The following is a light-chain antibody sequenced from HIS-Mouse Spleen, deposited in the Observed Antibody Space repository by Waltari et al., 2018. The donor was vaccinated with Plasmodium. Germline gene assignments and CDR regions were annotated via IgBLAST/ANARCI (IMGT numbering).Light chain of an antibody. CDR1: ALPKKY. J-gene: IGLJ3*02. Sequence: SSELTQPPSVSVSPGQTARITCSGVALPKKYAYWYQQKSGQAPVLVIYEDSKRPSGIPERFSGSSSGTVATLTISGAQVEDEADYYCYSTDSSGNHRVFGGGTKLTVL. V-gene: IGLV3-10*01. CDR3: YSTDSSGNHRV. CDR2: EDS.